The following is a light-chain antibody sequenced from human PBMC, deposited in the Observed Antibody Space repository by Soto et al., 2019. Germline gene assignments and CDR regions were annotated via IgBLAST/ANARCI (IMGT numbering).Light chain of an antibody. CDR2: GAS. J-gene: IGKJ2*01. V-gene: IGKV3-11*01. CDR3: QHRGEWPRT. CDR1: QSVSNY. Sequence: EMVLTQSPATLSLSPGERATRSCRASQSVSNYLAWYQQKPGQAPRLLIYGASNRATGIPARFTGSGSGTDFTLTISSLEPEDFAVYYCQHRGEWPRTFGQGTKLEIK.